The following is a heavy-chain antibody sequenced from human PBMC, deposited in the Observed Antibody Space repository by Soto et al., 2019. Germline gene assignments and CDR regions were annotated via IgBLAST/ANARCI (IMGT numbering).Heavy chain of an antibody. CDR2: IIAIFGTA. CDR1: GGTFSSYA. CDR3: ARDYVNGVVVRGEFDY. V-gene: IGHV1-69*01. D-gene: IGHD2-15*01. J-gene: IGHJ4*02. Sequence: QVQLVQSGAEVKKPGSSVKVSCKASGGTFSSYAISWVRQAPGQGLEWMGGIIAIFGTANYAQKFQGRVTITADESTSTAYMELSSLRSEDTAVYYCARDYVNGVVVRGEFDYWGQGTLVTVSS.